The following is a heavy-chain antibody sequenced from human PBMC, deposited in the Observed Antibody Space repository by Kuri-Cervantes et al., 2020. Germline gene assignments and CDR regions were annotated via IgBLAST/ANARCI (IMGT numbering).Heavy chain of an antibody. V-gene: IGHV3-30*14. CDR2: ISYDGSNK. D-gene: IGHD3-22*01. CDR3: ARVYSSGPFDD. J-gene: IGHJ4*02. Sequence: GESLKISCAASGFTFSSYAMHWVRQAPGKGLEWVAVISYDGSNKYYADSVKGRFTISRDNSKNTLYLQMNRLRAEDTAVYYCARVYSSGPFDDWGQGTLVTVSS. CDR1: GFTFSSYA.